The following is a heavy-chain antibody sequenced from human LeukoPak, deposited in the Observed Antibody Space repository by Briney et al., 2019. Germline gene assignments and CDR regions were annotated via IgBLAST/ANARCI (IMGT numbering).Heavy chain of an antibody. Sequence: AGGSLRPSCAASGFTFSTYRMSWVRQAPGKGLEWVANIKQDGSEKHYVDSVKGRFTISRDNAKNSLYLQMSSLRAEDTAVYYCTRVEETATTAAIIRKYSYYYYYMDVWGKGNTVTVSS. CDR1: GFTFSTYR. CDR2: IKQDGSEK. D-gene: IGHD4-11*01. CDR3: TRVEETATTAAIIRKYSYYYYYMDV. J-gene: IGHJ6*03. V-gene: IGHV3-7*01.